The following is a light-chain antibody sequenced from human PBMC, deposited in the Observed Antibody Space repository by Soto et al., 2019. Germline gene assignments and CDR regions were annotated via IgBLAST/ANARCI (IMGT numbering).Light chain of an antibody. V-gene: IGKV1-39*01. J-gene: IGKJ4*01. CDR2: ATS. CDR1: QNIKKF. Sequence: DIHMTRSPSSLSASVGDRVTITCRASQNIKKFLNWYQQRPGKAPSALIHATSTLQNGVSSRFSGSGSDTDFTLTITSLQPEDFATYFCQQSYSSPLTFGGGTKVDIK. CDR3: QQSYSSPLT.